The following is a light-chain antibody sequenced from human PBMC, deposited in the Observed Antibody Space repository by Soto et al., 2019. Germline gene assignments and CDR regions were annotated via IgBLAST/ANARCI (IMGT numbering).Light chain of an antibody. CDR2: DVS. CDR1: SSDVGGYNY. Sequence: QSALTQPPSASGSPGQSVTISCTGTSSDVGGYNYVSWYQQHPGKAPKLMIYDVSKRPSGVPDRFSGSKSGNTASLTVSGLQAEDEADYYCSSYTASGTLYVFGPGTKLTVL. J-gene: IGLJ1*01. CDR3: SSYTASGTLYV. V-gene: IGLV2-8*01.